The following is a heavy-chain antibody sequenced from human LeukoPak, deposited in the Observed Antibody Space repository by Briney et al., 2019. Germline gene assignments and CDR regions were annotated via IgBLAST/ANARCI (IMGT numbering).Heavy chain of an antibody. CDR3: ARRPLYGSGSTSPTTDY. J-gene: IGHJ4*02. V-gene: IGHV4-39*01. Sequence: PSETLSLTCTVSGGSINSASWTWIRQPPGKGLEWIGSIYYSGSTYYNPSLKSRVTISVDTSKNQFSLKLSSVTAADTAVYYCARRPLYGSGSTSPTTDYWGQGTLVTVSS. D-gene: IGHD3-10*01. CDR2: IYYSGST. CDR1: GGSINSAS.